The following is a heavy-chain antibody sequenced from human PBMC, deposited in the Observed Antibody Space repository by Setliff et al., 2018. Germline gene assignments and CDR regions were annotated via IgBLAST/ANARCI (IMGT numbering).Heavy chain of an antibody. D-gene: IGHD6-19*01. J-gene: IGHJ4*02. CDR3: ARRPGYSSGPFDY. CDR1: GYSFTNYW. V-gene: IGHV5-51*01. Sequence: GESLKISCKGSGYSFTNYWIGWVRQVPGKGLEWMGIIYPGDSDTRYSPSFQGQVTISSDKSISTAYLQWSSLQASDTAMYYCARRPGYSSGPFDYWGQGTLVTVSS. CDR2: IYPGDSDT.